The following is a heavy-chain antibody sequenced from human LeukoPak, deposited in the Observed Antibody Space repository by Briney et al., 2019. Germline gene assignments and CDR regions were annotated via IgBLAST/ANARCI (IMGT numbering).Heavy chain of an antibody. CDR1: GGPISSGNYY. D-gene: IGHD6-19*01. CDR3: ASYTSGWT. J-gene: IGHJ5*02. Sequence: SETLSLTCTVSGGPISSGNYYWNWIRQPAGKGLEWIGRIYTSGSTNYNPSLKSRVTISVDTSKNQFSLRLSSVTATDTAVYYCASYTSGWTWGQGTLVTVSS. V-gene: IGHV4-61*02. CDR2: IYTSGST.